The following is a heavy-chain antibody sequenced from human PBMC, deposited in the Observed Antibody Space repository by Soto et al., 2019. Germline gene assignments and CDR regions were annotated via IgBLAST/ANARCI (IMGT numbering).Heavy chain of an antibody. CDR1: GYSFTSYW. V-gene: IGHV5-51*01. J-gene: IGHJ3*02. Sequence: PGESLKISCKGSGYSFTSYWIGWVRQMPGKGLEWMGIIYPGDSDTRYSPSFQGQVTISADKSISTAYLQWSSLKASDTAMYYCARSRYYYYSSGYYYDHASDIWGQGTMVTVSS. D-gene: IGHD3-22*01. CDR2: IYPGDSDT. CDR3: ARSRYYYYSSGYYYDHASDI.